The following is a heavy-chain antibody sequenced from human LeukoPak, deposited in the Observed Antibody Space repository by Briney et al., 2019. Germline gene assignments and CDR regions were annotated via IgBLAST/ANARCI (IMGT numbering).Heavy chain of an antibody. CDR2: IYSGGST. V-gene: IGHV3-66*02. J-gene: IGHJ4*02. D-gene: IGHD3-3*01. Sequence: AGGSLRLSCAASGITVSSNYVSWVRQAPGRGLEWVSVIYSGGSTYYADSVKGRFTISRDNSKNTLYLQMNSLRAEDTAVYYCARETTIFGVVIDYWGQGTLVTVSS. CDR1: GITVSSNY. CDR3: ARETTIFGVVIDY.